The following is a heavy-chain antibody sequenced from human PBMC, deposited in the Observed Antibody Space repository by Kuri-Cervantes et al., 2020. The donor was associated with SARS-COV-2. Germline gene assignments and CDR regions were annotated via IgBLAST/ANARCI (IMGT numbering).Heavy chain of an antibody. CDR1: YGTLTGYQ. CDR2: INHRGDT. V-gene: IGHV4-34*01. D-gene: IGHD3-22*01. J-gene: IGHJ6*03. Sequence: SQTLSLTCALYYGTLTGYQWSWIRQPPGKGLEWIGGINHRGDTYYNPSLEGRVTISRDTSENKFSLRLSSVTAADTAVYYCARGINGYFFFYYSDVWGKGTTVTVSS. CDR3: ARGINGYFFFYYSDV.